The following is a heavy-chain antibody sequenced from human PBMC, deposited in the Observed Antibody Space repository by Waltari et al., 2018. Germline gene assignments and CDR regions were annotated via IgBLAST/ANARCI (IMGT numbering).Heavy chain of an antibody. D-gene: IGHD1-1*01. CDR2: ISYNGAT. CDR3: ATYIGASIGTAAFDV. Sequence: QLQLQESGPGLVKPSETLSLTCSVPGGSITSTQHYWGWTRQPPGQGLEWLGTISYNGATYNSPSLRGRVTVSRDTSMNQLSLKLGSVTAADTAVYYCATYIGASIGTAAFDVWGQGTMVTVSS. J-gene: IGHJ3*01. CDR1: GGSITSTQHY. V-gene: IGHV4-39*01.